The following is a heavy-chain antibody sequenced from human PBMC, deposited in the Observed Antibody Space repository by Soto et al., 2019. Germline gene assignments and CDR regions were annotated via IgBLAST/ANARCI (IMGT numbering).Heavy chain of an antibody. CDR2: INHSGST. CDR1: GGSFSGYY. CDR3: ARGWYTPMDY. V-gene: IGHV4-34*01. D-gene: IGHD2-2*02. J-gene: IGHJ4*02. Sequence: QVQLQQWGAGLLKPSETLSLTCSVYGGSFSGYYWSWIRQPPGKGLEWIGEINHSGSTNYNPSLKSRVTISVDTSKNQVSLKLSSVTAADTAVYYCARGWYTPMDYWGQGTLVTVSS.